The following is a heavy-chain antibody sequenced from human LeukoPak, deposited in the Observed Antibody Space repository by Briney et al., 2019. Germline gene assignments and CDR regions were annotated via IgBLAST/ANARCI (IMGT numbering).Heavy chain of an antibody. Sequence: HPGGSLRLSCAASGFTFSSYGMHWVRQAPGKGLEWVAFIRYDGSNKYYADSVKGRFTISRDNAKNSLYLQMNSLRAEDTAVYYCARETYYYDSSGPDYGGKGTLVTVSP. D-gene: IGHD3-22*01. J-gene: IGHJ4*02. CDR2: IRYDGSNK. CDR1: GFTFSSYG. CDR3: ARETYYYDSSGPDY. V-gene: IGHV3-30*02.